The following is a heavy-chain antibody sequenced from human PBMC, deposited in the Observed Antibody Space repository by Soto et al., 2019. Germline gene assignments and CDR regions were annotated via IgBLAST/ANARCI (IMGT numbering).Heavy chain of an antibody. Sequence: LSLTCTVSGGSISSYYWSWIRQPPGKGLEWIGYIYYSGSTNYNPSLKSRVTISVDTSKNQFSLKLSSVTAADTAVYYCARTGMYRLVHYSDYWGQGTLVTVSS. D-gene: IGHD3-9*01. V-gene: IGHV4-59*08. CDR3: ARTGMYRLVHYSDY. CDR2: IYYSGST. CDR1: GGSISSYY. J-gene: IGHJ4*02.